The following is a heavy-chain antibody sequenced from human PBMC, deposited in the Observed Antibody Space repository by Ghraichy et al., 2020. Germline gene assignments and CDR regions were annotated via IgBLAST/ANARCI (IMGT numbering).Heavy chain of an antibody. D-gene: IGHD2-8*01. CDR1: GFTFSSYS. CDR3: ARPYCINGVCYSGWFDP. CDR2: ISSSSSYI. Sequence: GESLNISCAASGFTFSSYSMNWVRQAPGKGLEWVSSISSSSSYIYYADSVKGRFTISRDNAENSLYLQMNSLRAEDTAVYYCARPYCINGVCYSGWFDPWGQGTLVTVSS. J-gene: IGHJ5*02. V-gene: IGHV3-21*01.